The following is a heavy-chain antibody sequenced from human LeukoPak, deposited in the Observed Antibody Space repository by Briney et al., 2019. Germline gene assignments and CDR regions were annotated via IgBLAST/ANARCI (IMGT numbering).Heavy chain of an antibody. D-gene: IGHD2-2*02. J-gene: IGHJ6*03. CDR2: IYYSGST. V-gene: IGHV4-30-4*08. Sequence: SQTLSLTCTVSGGSISSGDYYWSWIRQPPGKGLEWIGYIYYSGSTYYNPSLKSRVTISVDTSKNQFSLKLSSVTAADTAVYYCATHCSSTSCYNLGSYYYCMDVWGKGTTVTVSS. CDR3: ATHCSSTSCYNLGSYYYCMDV. CDR1: GGSISSGDYY.